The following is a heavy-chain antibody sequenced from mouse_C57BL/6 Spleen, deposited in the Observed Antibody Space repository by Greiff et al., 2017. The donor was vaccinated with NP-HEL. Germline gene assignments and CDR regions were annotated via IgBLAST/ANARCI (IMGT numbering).Heavy chain of an antibody. CDR1: GFSLTSYG. CDR3: ARKWGGYRLYYFAY. Sequence: QVQLQQSGPGLVQPSQSLSITCTVSGFSLTSYGVHWVRQSPGKGLEWLGVIWSGGSTDYNAAFISRLCISNDNSKSQVFFKMNSRQADDTTIYYCARKWGGYRLYYFAYWGQGTTLTVSS. V-gene: IGHV2-2*01. J-gene: IGHJ2*01. D-gene: IGHD2-2*01. CDR2: IWSGGST.